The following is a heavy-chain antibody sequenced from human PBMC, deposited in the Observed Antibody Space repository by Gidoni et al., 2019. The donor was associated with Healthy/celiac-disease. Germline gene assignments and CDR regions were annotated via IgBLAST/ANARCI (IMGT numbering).Heavy chain of an antibody. D-gene: IGHD2-21*02. J-gene: IGHJ4*02. V-gene: IGHV4-39*01. CDR2: IYYSGST. CDR1: GGSISSSSYY. Sequence: QLQLQESGPGLVKPSETLSLTCTVSGGSISSSSYYWGWIRQPPGKGLEWIGSIYYSGSTYYNPSLKSRVTISVDTSKNQFSLKLSSVTAADTAVYYCARRGPYCGGDCYRPLADYWGQGTLVTVSS. CDR3: ARRGPYCGGDCYRPLADY.